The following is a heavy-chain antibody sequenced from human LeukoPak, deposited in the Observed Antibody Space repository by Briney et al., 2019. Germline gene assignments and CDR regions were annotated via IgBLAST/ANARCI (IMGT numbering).Heavy chain of an antibody. CDR1: GYTFTSYD. D-gene: IGHD1-26*01. CDR3: ARGRTDSGSYYFGY. V-gene: IGHV1-8*01. CDR2: MNPNSGNT. J-gene: IGHJ4*02. Sequence: ASVKVSCKASGYTFTSYDINWVRQATGQGLEWMGWMNPNSGNTGYAQKFQGRVTMTRNTSISTAYMELSSLRSEDTAVYYCARGRTDSGSYYFGYWGQGTLVTVSS.